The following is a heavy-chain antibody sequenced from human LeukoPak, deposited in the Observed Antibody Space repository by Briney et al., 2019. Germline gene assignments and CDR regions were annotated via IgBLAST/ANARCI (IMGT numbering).Heavy chain of an antibody. Sequence: PGGSQRLSCETSGFIFSNCWMTWVRQAPGKGLEWVANIKTDASEKYYADSVKGRFTISRDNAKMSLYLQMNSLRVEDTAVYYCATYSTRNAREFQSWGQGTLVTVSS. CDR2: IKTDASEK. V-gene: IGHV3-7*01. D-gene: IGHD4-11*01. J-gene: IGHJ1*01. CDR3: ATYSTRNAREFQS. CDR1: GFIFSNCW.